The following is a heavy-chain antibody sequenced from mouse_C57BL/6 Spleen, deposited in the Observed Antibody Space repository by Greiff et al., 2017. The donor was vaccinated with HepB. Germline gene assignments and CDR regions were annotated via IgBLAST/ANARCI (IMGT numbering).Heavy chain of an antibody. V-gene: IGHV1-80*01. CDR2: IYPGDGDT. CDR1: GYAFSSYW. Sequence: QVQLQQSGAELVKPGASVKISCKASGYAFSSYWMNWVKQRPGKGLEWIGQIYPGDGDTNYNGKCKGKATLTADKSTSTAYMQLSSLTAEDSAVYFCARVLHWYFDVWGTGTTVTVSS. CDR3: ARVLHWYFDV. J-gene: IGHJ1*03.